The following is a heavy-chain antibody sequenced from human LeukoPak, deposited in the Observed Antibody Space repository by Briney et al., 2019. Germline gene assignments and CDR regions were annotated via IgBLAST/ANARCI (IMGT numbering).Heavy chain of an antibody. CDR1: GYTFTSYD. D-gene: IGHD3-10*01. J-gene: IGHJ4*02. CDR2: TNPNSGGT. V-gene: IGHV1-2*02. CDR3: ARDPRGSYWVYYFDY. Sequence: ASVKVSCKASGYTFTSYDINWVRQATGQGLEWMGWTNPNSGGTKYAQKFLGRVTMSTDTSISTAYMELSSLKSDDTAVYYCARDPRGSYWVYYFDYWGQGTLVTVSS.